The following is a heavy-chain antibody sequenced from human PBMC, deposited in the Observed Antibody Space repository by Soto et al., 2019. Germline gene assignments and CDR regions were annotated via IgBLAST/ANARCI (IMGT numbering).Heavy chain of an antibody. CDR1: GGTFSSYS. CDR3: ARPFQSWPGGWYFDL. V-gene: IGHV1-69*01. CDR2: IIPIFGTA. D-gene: IGHD3-16*01. J-gene: IGHJ2*01. Sequence: QVQLVQSGAEVKKPGSSVKVSCKASGGTFSSYSINWVRQAPGQGLEWMGGIIPIFGTANYAQKFQGRVTLTADESTSTAHMEQSSLRNEDTAVYYCARPFQSWPGGWYFDLWGRGTLVTVSS.